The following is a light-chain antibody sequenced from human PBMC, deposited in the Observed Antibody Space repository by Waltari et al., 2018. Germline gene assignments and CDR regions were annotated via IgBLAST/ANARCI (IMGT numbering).Light chain of an antibody. V-gene: IGLV3-21*02. CDR2: GDG. CDR3: HVWDASSAHIV. J-gene: IGLJ2*01. CDR1: SIGSKT. Sequence: SYVLTQAPSVSVAPGQTAGITCGGTSIGSKTFPWYQQKPGQAPILVVYGDGDRPSGIPERFSGSNSGDTATLTISRVEAGDEADYYCHVWDASSAHIVFGGGTKLTVL.